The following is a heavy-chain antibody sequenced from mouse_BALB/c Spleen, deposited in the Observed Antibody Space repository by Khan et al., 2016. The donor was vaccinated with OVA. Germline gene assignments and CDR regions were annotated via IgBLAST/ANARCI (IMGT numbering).Heavy chain of an antibody. CDR3: ARKNGSDFDY. CDR2: INPHIGET. D-gene: IGHD1-1*01. CDR1: GYSFTGYF. V-gene: IGHV1-20*02. J-gene: IGHJ2*01. Sequence: VQLQQSGPELVKPGASVKISCKASGYSFTGYFMNWVMQSHGKSLEWIGRINPHIGETFYNQKFKGKATLTVDESSSTVHMELRSLASEDSAVYYCARKNGSDFDYWGKGTTLTVSS.